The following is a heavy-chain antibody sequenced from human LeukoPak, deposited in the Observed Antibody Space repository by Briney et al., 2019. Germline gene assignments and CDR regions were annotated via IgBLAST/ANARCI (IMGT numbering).Heavy chain of an antibody. J-gene: IGHJ4*02. CDR1: GFTVSSNY. V-gene: IGHV3-66*02. Sequence: GGSLRLSCAASGFTVSSNYMSWVRQAPGKGLEWVSVIYSGGSTYYADSVKGRFTISRDNSKNTLYLQMNSLRAEDTAVYYCAKDTGYSSSWYGFDYWGQGTLVTVSS. CDR3: AKDTGYSSSWYGFDY. CDR2: IYSGGST. D-gene: IGHD6-13*01.